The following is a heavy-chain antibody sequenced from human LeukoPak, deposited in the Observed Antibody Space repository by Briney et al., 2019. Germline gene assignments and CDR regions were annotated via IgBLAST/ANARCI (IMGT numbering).Heavy chain of an antibody. CDR1: GFTLSSYS. CDR2: ISSSSSYI. Sequence: GGSVRLSCAASGFTLSSYSMNWVRPAPGKGLEGVSSISSSSSYIYYADSVKGRFTTSRDNAKNSLYLQMTSLRAEDTALYYCAKDSWGQFDYWGQGTLVTVSS. J-gene: IGHJ4*02. V-gene: IGHV3-21*04. D-gene: IGHD2-15*01. CDR3: AKDSWGQFDY.